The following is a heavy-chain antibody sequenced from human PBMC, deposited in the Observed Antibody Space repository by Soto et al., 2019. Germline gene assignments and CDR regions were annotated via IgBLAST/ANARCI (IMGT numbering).Heavy chain of an antibody. CDR2: IYYRGNT. Sequence: SETLSLTCTVSGASISSGDYFGRGFRQSPGKGLEFIGNIYYRGNTYYKPPLKSRVTISIDTSKNQFSLKLTSVTAADTAVYYCARGKSSWSNWFDPWGQGRLVTVSS. D-gene: IGHD2-15*01. V-gene: IGHV4-30-4*01. CDR1: GASISSGDYF. J-gene: IGHJ5*02. CDR3: ARGKSSWSNWFDP.